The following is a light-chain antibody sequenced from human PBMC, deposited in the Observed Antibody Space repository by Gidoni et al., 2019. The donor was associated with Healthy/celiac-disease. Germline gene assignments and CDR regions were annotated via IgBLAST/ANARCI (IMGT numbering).Light chain of an antibody. CDR1: QSDSSY. J-gene: IGKJ4*01. V-gene: IGKV3-11*01. Sequence: EIVLTQSPATLSLSPGERATLTCRASQSDSSYLAWYQQTPGQAPGLLIYDASNRATGIPARFSGSGSGTDFTLTISSLEPEDFAVYYCQQRSNWPTFGGGTKVEIK. CDR3: QQRSNWPT. CDR2: DAS.